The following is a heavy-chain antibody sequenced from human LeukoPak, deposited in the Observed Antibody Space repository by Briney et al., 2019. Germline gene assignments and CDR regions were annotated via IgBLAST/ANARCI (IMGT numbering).Heavy chain of an antibody. CDR1: GYTFTSYG. D-gene: IGHD3-22*01. CDR2: ISAYNGNT. CDR3: AKDSPESYYDSSGPLGGDPLDLQH. J-gene: IGHJ1*01. V-gene: IGHV1-18*01. Sequence: ASVKVSCKASGYTFTSYGISWVRQAPGQGLEWMGWISAYNGNTNYAQKLQGRVTMTTDTSTSTAYMELRSLRSDDTAVYYCAKDSPESYYDSSGPLGGDPLDLQHWGQGTLVTVSS.